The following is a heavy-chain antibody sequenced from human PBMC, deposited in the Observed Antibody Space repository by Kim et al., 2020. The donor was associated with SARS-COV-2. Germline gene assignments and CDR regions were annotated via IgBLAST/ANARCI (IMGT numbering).Heavy chain of an antibody. Sequence: GGSLRLSCAASGFTFSAYGMHWIRQAPGKGLEWVSLICSSSSYKYYADSVKGRFTISRDNAKKTLYLQMNSLRAEDTAVYYCARNGDDLVCVCWG. V-gene: IGHV3-33*01. CDR3: ARNGDDLVCVC. CDR1: GFTFSAYG. CDR2: ICSSSSYK. D-gene: IGHD3-16*01. J-gene: IGHJ6*01.